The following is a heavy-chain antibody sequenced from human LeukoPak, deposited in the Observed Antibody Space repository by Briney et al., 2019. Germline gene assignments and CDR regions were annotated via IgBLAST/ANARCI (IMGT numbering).Heavy chain of an antibody. V-gene: IGHV1-24*01. CDR3: VTGDHSPYYFHY. CDR2: FHPEDDEI. Sequence: ASVKVSCTVSGSSLSGLSMHWVRHSPPKGLEWLGGFHPEDDEIIYAQNFQGGVTMTEDTSTDTAYMELRSLRSEDTAVYYCVTGDHSPYYFHYWGQGTLVTVSS. D-gene: IGHD1-26*01. CDR1: GSSLSGLS. J-gene: IGHJ4*02.